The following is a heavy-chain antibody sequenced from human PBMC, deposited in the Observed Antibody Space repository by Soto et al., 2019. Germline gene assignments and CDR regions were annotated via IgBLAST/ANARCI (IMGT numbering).Heavy chain of an antibody. CDR1: GAALNSGNYY. CDR3: ARLRIATNNYKWFDP. J-gene: IGHJ5*02. Sequence: PSETLSLTFSVSGAALNSGNYYWSLIRQFPVKGLEWIGHIYVTWAVDYNKSLRDRIKISQDTSERQFSLNLRLVTAADTAVYYCARLRIATNNYKWFDPWGQGTLVTVSS. V-gene: IGHV4-31*03. CDR2: IYVTWAV. D-gene: IGHD2-21*01.